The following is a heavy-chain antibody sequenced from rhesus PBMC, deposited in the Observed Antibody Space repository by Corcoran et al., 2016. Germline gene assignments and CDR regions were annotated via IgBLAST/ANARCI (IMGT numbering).Heavy chain of an antibody. Sequence: EVQLVESGGGVVQPGGSLRLSCAASGFTFDDYAMHWVSQAPGKGLEWVFGINWNRGSTSYTDSVKGQFTISRDNAKNSLYLQMGSLRAEDTALYYCARGGYNWNYPPDYWGQGVLVTVSS. J-gene: IGHJ4*01. V-gene: IGHV3-201*01. CDR2: INWNRGST. CDR3: ARGGYNWNYPPDY. D-gene: IGHD1-26*01. CDR1: GFTFDDYA.